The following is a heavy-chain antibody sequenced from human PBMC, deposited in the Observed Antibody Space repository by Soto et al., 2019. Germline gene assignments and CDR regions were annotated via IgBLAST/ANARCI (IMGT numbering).Heavy chain of an antibody. CDR1: GYTFTSYD. J-gene: IGHJ6*02. D-gene: IGHD6-13*01. V-gene: IGHV1-8*01. Sequence: GASVKVSCKASGYTFTSYDINWVRQATGQGLEWMGWMNPNSGNTGYAQKFQGRVTMTRNTSISTAYMELSSLRSEDTAVYYCARDGGGRQLVFYYYYYGMDVWGQGTTVTVS. CDR2: MNPNSGNT. CDR3: ARDGGGRQLVFYYYYYGMDV.